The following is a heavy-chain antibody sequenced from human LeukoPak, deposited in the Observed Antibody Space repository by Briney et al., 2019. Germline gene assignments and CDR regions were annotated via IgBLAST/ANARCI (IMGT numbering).Heavy chain of an antibody. CDR2: IFTGGSS. CDR3: ARGVGGVREGFDI. D-gene: IGHD3-16*01. CDR1: GGSVSSESYH. J-gene: IGHJ3*02. V-gene: IGHV4-61*01. Sequence: SETLSLTCTVSGGSVSSESYHWSWIRQPPGKGLDWIAYIFTGGSSYYNPSLKSRVTISVDTSKNQFSLKLNSVTAADTAQYHCARGVGGVREGFDIWGQGTMVTVSS.